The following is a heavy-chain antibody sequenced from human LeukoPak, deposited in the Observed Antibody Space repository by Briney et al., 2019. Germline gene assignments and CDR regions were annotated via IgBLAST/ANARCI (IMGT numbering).Heavy chain of an antibody. Sequence: GASVKVSCKASGYTFTSYGISWVRQAPGQGLEWMGWISAYNGNTNYAQKLQGRVTMTIDTSTSTAYMELRSLRSDDTAVYYCARDHEDSSSPTYNWFDPWGQGTLVTVSS. V-gene: IGHV1-18*01. D-gene: IGHD6-6*01. CDR1: GYTFTSYG. CDR3: ARDHEDSSSPTYNWFDP. CDR2: ISAYNGNT. J-gene: IGHJ5*02.